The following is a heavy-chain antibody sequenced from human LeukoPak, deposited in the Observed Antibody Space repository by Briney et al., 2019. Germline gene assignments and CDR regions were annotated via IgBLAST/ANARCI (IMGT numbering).Heavy chain of an antibody. V-gene: IGHV1-8*01. CDR1: GYVFTSYG. Sequence: GASVKVSCKASGYVFTSYGINWVRQATGQGLEWMGWMDPQNGNAGSAQKFQARVTMTRDTSMSTAYMELSSLTSEDTAVYYCVRGLYSGYKITEFDPWGQGTLVTVSP. CDR2: MDPQNGNA. J-gene: IGHJ5*02. CDR3: VRGLYSGYKITEFDP. D-gene: IGHD5-12*01.